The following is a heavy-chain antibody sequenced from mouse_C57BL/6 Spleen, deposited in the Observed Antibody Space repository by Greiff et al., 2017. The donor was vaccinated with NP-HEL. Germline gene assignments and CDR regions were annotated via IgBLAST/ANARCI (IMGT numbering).Heavy chain of an antibody. CDR1: GYTFTSYW. Sequence: QVQLKESGAELVKPGASVKMSCKASGYTFTSYWITWVKQRPGQGLEWIGDIYPGSGSTNYNEKFKSKATLTVDTSSSTAYMQLSSLTSEDSAVYYCAREEGYYDYDYWGQGTLVTVSA. D-gene: IGHD2-4*01. CDR2: IYPGSGST. J-gene: IGHJ3*01. V-gene: IGHV1-55*01. CDR3: AREEGYYDYDY.